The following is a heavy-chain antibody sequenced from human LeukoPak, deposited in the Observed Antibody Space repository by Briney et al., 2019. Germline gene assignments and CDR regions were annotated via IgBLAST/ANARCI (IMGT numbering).Heavy chain of an antibody. CDR2: ITAYNGNR. Sequence: ASVKVSCKTAGYTFSNYGISWVRQAPGQGLEWMGWITAYNGNRLYAQRFQGRITLTTDTSTSTSYMELRSLEYDDTAIYYCARDNDKVVDHWGQGTLVTVSS. D-gene: IGHD1-1*01. J-gene: IGHJ4*01. CDR1: GYTFSNYG. CDR3: ARDNDKVVDH. V-gene: IGHV1-18*01.